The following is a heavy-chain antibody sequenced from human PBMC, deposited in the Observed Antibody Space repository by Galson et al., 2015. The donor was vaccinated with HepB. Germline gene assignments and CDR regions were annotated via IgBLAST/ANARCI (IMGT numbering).Heavy chain of an antibody. J-gene: IGHJ4*02. CDR3: ARDLDSAGSGRQRRITMVRGAPFDY. CDR2: ISYDGSNK. CDR1: GFTFSSYA. Sequence: SLRLSCAASGFTFSSYAMHWVRQAPGKGLEWVAVISYDGSNKYYADSVKGRFTISRDNSKNTLYLQMNSLRDEDTAVYYCARDLDSAGSGRQRRITMVRGAPFDYWGQGTLVTVSS. D-gene: IGHD3-10*01. V-gene: IGHV3-30*04.